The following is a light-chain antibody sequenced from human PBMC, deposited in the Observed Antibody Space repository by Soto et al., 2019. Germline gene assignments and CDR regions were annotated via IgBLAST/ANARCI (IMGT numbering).Light chain of an antibody. Sequence: DIQLTQSPSFLSASVGDRFSINCRASQSISAWLAWYQQKPGKAPRLLIYKASTLEIGVPSRFSGSGSGTEFTLTISSLQPDDVAIYYCQQYNDYSWTFGQGTKVDI. V-gene: IGKV1-5*03. CDR1: QSISAW. CDR3: QQYNDYSWT. J-gene: IGKJ1*01. CDR2: KAS.